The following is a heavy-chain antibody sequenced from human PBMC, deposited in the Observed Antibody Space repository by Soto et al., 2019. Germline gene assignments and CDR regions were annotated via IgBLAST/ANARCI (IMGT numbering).Heavy chain of an antibody. D-gene: IGHD2-2*02. CDR1: GYTLTELS. CDR3: ATGYCSSTSCYKGEKDWFDP. Sequence: ASVKVSCKVSGYTLTELSMHWVRQAPGKGVEWMGGFDPEDGETIYAQKFQGRVTMTEDTSTDTAYMELSSLRSEDTAVYYCATGYCSSTSCYKGEKDWFDPWGQGTLVTVSS. J-gene: IGHJ5*02. CDR2: FDPEDGET. V-gene: IGHV1-24*01.